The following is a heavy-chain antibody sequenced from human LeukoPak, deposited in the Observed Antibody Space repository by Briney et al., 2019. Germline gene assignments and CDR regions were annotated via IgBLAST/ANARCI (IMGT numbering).Heavy chain of an antibody. J-gene: IGHJ5*02. CDR2: IIPILGIA. D-gene: IGHD6-13*01. CDR3: ARDHRGIAAAGKDGRWFDP. CDR1: GGTFSSYA. Sequence: SVKVSCKASGGTFSSYAISWVRQAPGQGLEWMGRIIPILGIANYAQKFQGRVTITADKSTSTAYMELSSLRSEDTAVYYCARDHRGIAAAGKDGRWFDPWGQGTLVTVSS. V-gene: IGHV1-69*04.